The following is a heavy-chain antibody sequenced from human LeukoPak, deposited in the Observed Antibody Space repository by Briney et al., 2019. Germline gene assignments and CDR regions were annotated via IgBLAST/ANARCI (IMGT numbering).Heavy chain of an antibody. CDR2: INPNSGGT. CDR1: GYTFTGYY. CDR3: ARDQPYYYGSGGSSHSDY. D-gene: IGHD3-10*01. J-gene: IGHJ4*02. Sequence: ASVKVSCKASGYTFTGYYMHWVRQAPGQGLEWMGWINPNSGGTNYAQTFQGRVTMTRDTSISTAYMELSRLRSDDTAVYYCARDQPYYYGSGGSSHSDYWGQGTLVTVSS. V-gene: IGHV1-2*02.